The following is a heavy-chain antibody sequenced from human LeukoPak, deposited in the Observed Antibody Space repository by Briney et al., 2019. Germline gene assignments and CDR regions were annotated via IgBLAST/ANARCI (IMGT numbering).Heavy chain of an antibody. V-gene: IGHV3-21*01. CDR3: ARPGWSEDPDY. Sequence: GGSLRLSCAASGFTFSSYSMNWVRQAPGKGLEWVSSISSSSGYIYYADSVKGRFTISRDNAKNSLYLQMNSLRAEDTAVYYCARPGWSEDPDYWGQGTLVTVSS. CDR2: ISSSSGYI. J-gene: IGHJ4*02. D-gene: IGHD1-1*01. CDR1: GFTFSSYS.